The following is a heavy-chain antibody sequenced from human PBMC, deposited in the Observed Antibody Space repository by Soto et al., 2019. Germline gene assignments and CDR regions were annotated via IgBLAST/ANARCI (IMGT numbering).Heavy chain of an antibody. D-gene: IGHD3-22*01. CDR2: ISYDGSNK. Sequence: GGSLRLSCAASGFTFSSYGMHWVRQAPGKGLEWVAVISYDGSNKYYADSVKGRFTISRDNSKNTLYLQMNSLRAEDTAVYYGAKDYGLITEALDYWGQGTLVTVSS. CDR3: AKDYGLITEALDY. J-gene: IGHJ4*02. V-gene: IGHV3-30*18. CDR1: GFTFSSYG.